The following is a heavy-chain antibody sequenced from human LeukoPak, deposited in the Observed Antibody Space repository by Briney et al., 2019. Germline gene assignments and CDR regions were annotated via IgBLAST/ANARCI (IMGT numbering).Heavy chain of an antibody. V-gene: IGHV3-21*01. CDR1: GFTFTHYS. Sequence: GGSLRLSCSASGFTFTHYSINWVRQAPGKGLEWLSSISNSSNYIYYADSVKGRFTISRDNAKNSLYLQMDSLRVEDTAVYYCARWSMATNGYYFDYWGQGTLVTVSS. D-gene: IGHD5-24*01. J-gene: IGHJ4*02. CDR2: ISNSSNYI. CDR3: ARWSMATNGYYFDY.